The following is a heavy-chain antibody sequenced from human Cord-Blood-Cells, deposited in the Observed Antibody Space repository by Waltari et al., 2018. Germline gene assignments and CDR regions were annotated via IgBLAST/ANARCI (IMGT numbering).Heavy chain of an antibody. V-gene: IGHV1-58*01. D-gene: IGHD6-19*01. CDR1: GFTFTSSA. CDR3: AADQGAVAGPMFDY. J-gene: IGHJ4*02. CDR2: IVVGSGNT. Sequence: QMQLVQSGPEVKKPGTSVKVSCKASGFTFTSSAVQLVRQARGQRPEWIGWIVVGSGNTNYAQKFQERVTITRDMSTSTASMGLSSLRSEDTAVYYCAADQGAVAGPMFDYWGQGTLVTVSS.